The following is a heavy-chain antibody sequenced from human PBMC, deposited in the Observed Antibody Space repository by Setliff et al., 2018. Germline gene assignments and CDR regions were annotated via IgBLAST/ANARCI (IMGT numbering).Heavy chain of an antibody. D-gene: IGHD3-3*01. CDR2: IHYSGST. CDR1: GGSISSSSYY. V-gene: IGHV4-39*01. CDR3: AGQWRNDAFDI. J-gene: IGHJ3*02. Sequence: SETLSLTCTVSGGSISSSSYYWGWIRQPPGKGLECIGSIHYSGSTYYNPSLKSRVNISVGTSKTQFSLKLSSVTAADTAVYYCAGQWRNDAFDIWGQGTMVTVSS.